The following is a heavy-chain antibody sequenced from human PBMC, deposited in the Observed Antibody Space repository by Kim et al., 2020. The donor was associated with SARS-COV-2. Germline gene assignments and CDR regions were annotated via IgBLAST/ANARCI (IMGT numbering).Heavy chain of an antibody. D-gene: IGHD3-22*01. V-gene: IGHV4-39*01. Sequence: SQTLSLTCTVSGDSISSSFNYWGWIRQPPGKGLEWIGSVYHSGTTYDSPPLKSRVTVSVDTSKNEFSLKVTSVTAADTAVYFCARLPHDSSGYVDCWGQGILVTVSS. CDR2: VYHSGTT. J-gene: IGHJ4*02. CDR3: ARLPHDSSGYVDC. CDR1: GDSISSSFNY.